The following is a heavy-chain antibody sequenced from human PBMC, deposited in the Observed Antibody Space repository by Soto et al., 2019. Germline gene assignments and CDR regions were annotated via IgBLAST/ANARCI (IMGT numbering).Heavy chain of an antibody. CDR1: GFTVSSYY. D-gene: IGHD4-17*01. J-gene: IGHJ3*02. CDR3: ARDRPRFTVNTFHDAYDI. Sequence: EVQLVESGGGLVQPGGSLRLSCAASGFTVSSYYMSWVRQAPGKGLEWVSVIYSGGSTYYADSVKDRCTISRDNSKNTRYLQMNSLKAEDKAVYYCARDRPRFTVNTFHDAYDIWGQGTMVTVSS. CDR2: IYSGGST. V-gene: IGHV3-66*01.